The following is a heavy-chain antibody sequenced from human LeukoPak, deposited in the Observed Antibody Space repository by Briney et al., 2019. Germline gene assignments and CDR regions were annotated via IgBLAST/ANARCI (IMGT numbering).Heavy chain of an antibody. D-gene: IGHD3-10*01. CDR3: ARDPYYFASGSYSDY. V-gene: IGHV3-21*01. Sequence: PGGSLRLSCAASGFTFSSYSMNWVRQAPGKGLEWVSSISSSSSYIYYADSVKGRFTISRDNAKKSLYLQMNSLRAEDTAVYYCARDPYYFASGSYSDYWGQGTLVTVSS. J-gene: IGHJ4*02. CDR1: GFTFSSYS. CDR2: ISSSSSYI.